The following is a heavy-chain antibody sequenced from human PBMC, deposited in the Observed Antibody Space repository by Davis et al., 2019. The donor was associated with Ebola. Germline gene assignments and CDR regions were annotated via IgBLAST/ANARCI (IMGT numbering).Heavy chain of an antibody. CDR3: ATTLLWFRDTSSPGDDY. CDR2: INPSGGST. V-gene: IGHV1-46*01. J-gene: IGHJ4*02. Sequence: ASVTVSCKASGYTFTSYYMHWVRQAPGQGLEWMGIINPSGGSTSYAQKFQGRVTITRDTSASTAYMELSSLRSEDTAVYYCATTLLWFRDTSSPGDDYWGQGTLVTVSS. D-gene: IGHD3-10*01. CDR1: GYTFTSYY.